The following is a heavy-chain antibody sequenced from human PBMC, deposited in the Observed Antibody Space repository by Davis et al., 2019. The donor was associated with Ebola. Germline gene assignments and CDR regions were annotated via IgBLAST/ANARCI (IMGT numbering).Heavy chain of an antibody. CDR1: GYTFTSYG. Sequence: AASVKVSCKASGYTFTSYGISWVRQAPGQGLEWMGWMNPNSGNTGYAQKLQGRVTMTTDTSTSTAYMELRSLRSDDTAVYYCARARRGSYYGDYFDYWGQGTLVTVSS. CDR2: MNPNSGNT. V-gene: IGHV1-18*01. CDR3: ARARRGSYYGDYFDY. J-gene: IGHJ4*02. D-gene: IGHD1-26*01.